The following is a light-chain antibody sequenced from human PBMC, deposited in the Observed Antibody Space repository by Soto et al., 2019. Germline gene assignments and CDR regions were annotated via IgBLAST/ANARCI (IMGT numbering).Light chain of an antibody. CDR1: QGISSY. Sequence: IQLTQSPSSLSASIGARVTITSRASQGISSYLAWYQQKPGKAPKLLIYAASTFQSGVPSRFSGSGSGTDFTLTISSLQPEDFATYYCQQLNSYPITFGQGTRLEIK. CDR3: QQLNSYPIT. V-gene: IGKV1-9*01. J-gene: IGKJ5*01. CDR2: AAS.